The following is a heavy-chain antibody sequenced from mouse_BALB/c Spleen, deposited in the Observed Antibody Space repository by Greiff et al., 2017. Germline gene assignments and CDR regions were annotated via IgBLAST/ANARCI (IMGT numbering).Heavy chain of an antibody. V-gene: IGHV1-7*01. CDR1: GYTFTSYW. J-gene: IGHJ2*01. D-gene: IGHD2-3*01. Sequence: QVQLQQSGAELAKPGASVKMSCKASGYTFTSYWMHWVKQRPGQGLEWIGYINPSTGYTEYNQKFKDKATLTADKSSSTAYMQLSSLTSEDSAVYDCARRNYDGYLDYWGQGTTLTVSS. CDR2: INPSTGYT. CDR3: ARRNYDGYLDY.